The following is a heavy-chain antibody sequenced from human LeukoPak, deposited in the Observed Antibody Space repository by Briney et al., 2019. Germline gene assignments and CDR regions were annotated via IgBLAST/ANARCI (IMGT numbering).Heavy chain of an antibody. D-gene: IGHD4-17*01. Sequence: GGSLRLSCAASGFTFSSYAMSWVRQAPGKGLEWVSAISGIGGSTYYADSVKGRFTISRDNSKNTLYLQMNSLRAEDTAVYYCAIIDDYGDYGGYWGQGTLVTVSS. CDR3: AIIDDYGDYGGY. V-gene: IGHV3-23*01. J-gene: IGHJ4*02. CDR2: ISGIGGST. CDR1: GFTFSSYA.